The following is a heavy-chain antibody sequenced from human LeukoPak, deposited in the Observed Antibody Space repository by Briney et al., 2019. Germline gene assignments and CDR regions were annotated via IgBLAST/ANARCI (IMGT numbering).Heavy chain of an antibody. J-gene: IGHJ3*02. V-gene: IGHV3-43*02. CDR3: AKDSLGVTMIVDAFDI. CDR1: GFTFSDYA. Sequence: GGSLSLSCAASGFTFSDYAMHWVRQAPGQGLEWVSLISGDGGGTNYAHPLKGRFTITRDNTKTTLYLHMNRRTTEDTALYSCAKDSLGVTMIVDAFDIWGEGTMVTVSS. D-gene: IGHD3-22*01. CDR2: ISGDGGGT.